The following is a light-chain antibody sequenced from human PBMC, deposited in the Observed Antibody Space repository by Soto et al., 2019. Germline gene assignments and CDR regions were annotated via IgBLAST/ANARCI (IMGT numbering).Light chain of an antibody. J-gene: IGKJ2*01. Sequence: DIHMTQSPSTLSASVGDTVTITCRASQSLSYWLAWYQQKPGQAPKLLIHKASTLESGVPSRFSGSGSGTEFTLTISSLQPDDFATFYCQQYDRFPYTFGQGTKLEIK. CDR1: QSLSYW. CDR3: QQYDRFPYT. V-gene: IGKV1-5*03. CDR2: KAS.